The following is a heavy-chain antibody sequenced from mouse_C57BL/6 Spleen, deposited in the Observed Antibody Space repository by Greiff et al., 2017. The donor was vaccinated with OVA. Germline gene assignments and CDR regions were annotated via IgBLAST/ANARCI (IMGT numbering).Heavy chain of an antibody. Sequence: EVQLQQSGPELVKPGASVKIPCKASGYTFTDYNMDWVKQSHGKSLEWIGDINPNNGGTIYNQKFKGKATLTVDKSSSTAYMDLRSLTSEDTAVYYCARRSAQAPWFAYWGQGTLVTVSA. D-gene: IGHD3-2*02. V-gene: IGHV1-18*01. CDR1: GYTFTDYN. J-gene: IGHJ3*01. CDR3: ARRSAQAPWFAY. CDR2: INPNNGGT.